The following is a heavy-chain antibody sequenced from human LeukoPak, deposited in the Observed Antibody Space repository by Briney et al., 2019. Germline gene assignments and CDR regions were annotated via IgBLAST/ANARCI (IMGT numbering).Heavy chain of an antibody. Sequence: GGSLRLSCAASGFTFSSYSMNWVRQAPGKGLEWVSSISSSSSYIYYADSVKGRFTISRDNAKNSLYLQMNSLRAEDTAVYYCARGGYGDYESLDYWGQGTLVTVSS. CDR1: GFTFSSYS. CDR3: ARGGYGDYESLDY. D-gene: IGHD4-17*01. V-gene: IGHV3-21*01. CDR2: ISSSSSYI. J-gene: IGHJ4*02.